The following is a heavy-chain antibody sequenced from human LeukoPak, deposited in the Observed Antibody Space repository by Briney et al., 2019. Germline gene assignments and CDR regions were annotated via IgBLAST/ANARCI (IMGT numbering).Heavy chain of an antibody. CDR3: ATVRTVPRATMAGDFVY. J-gene: IGHJ4*02. V-gene: IGHV3-23*01. Sequence: GGSLRLSCAASGITFSNSVMSWVRQAPGKGLEWVSGISAGGATYYADSVKGRFTISRDNYKNTLYLQMNGLRAEDTAEYYCATVRTVPRATMAGDFVYWGQGTLVTVSS. D-gene: IGHD3-10*01. CDR1: GITFSNSV. CDR2: ISAGGAT.